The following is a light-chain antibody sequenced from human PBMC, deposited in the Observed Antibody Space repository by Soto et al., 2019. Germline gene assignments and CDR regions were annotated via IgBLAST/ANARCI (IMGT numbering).Light chain of an antibody. J-gene: IGKJ4*01. CDR3: QQSDRVPLT. CDR2: ATS. Sequence: DIQMTQSPSSLSASVGDRVTITCRASQSINISLNWYQQKPGKAPKLLIYATSSLQSGFPSRFSGSGSGTDFTLTISNLQPEDFGIYYCQQSDRVPLTFGGGTKVEIK. CDR1: QSINIS. V-gene: IGKV1-39*01.